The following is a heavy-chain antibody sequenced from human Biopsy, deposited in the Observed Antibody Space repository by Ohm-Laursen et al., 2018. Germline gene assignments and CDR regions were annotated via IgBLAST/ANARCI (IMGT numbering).Heavy chain of an antibody. CDR1: GGPSSNYA. CDR3: AADADGYYTEFDY. D-gene: IGHD3-3*01. Sequence: ASVKVSCKVSGGPSSNYAFSWVRQAPGQGLEWVGRIVPILGHLNYAQRFQGRVSITADKSTTYVYMELSRLTSGDTAVYYCAADADGYYTEFDYWGPGTLVTVSS. J-gene: IGHJ4*02. V-gene: IGHV1-69*04. CDR2: IVPILGHL.